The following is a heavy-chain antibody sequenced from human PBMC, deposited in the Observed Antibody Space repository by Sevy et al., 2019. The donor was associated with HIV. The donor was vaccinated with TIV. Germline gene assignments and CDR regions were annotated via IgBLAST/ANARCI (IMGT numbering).Heavy chain of an antibody. Sequence: GGSLRLSCAASGFTFSTYGMHWVRQAPGKGLEWVAVIWFDGSNTYYADSVKGRFTISRDIAKNTLHLQMNSPRVEGTADYYCARDLEFYDYGDYGPAFMPDYWGQGTLVTVSS. CDR2: IWFDGSNT. J-gene: IGHJ4*02. CDR3: ARDLEFYDYGDYGPAFMPDY. V-gene: IGHV3-33*01. CDR1: GFTFSTYG. D-gene: IGHD4-17*01.